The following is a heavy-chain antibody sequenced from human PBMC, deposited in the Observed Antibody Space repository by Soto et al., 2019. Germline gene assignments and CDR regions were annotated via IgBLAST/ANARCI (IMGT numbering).Heavy chain of an antibody. Sequence: QVTVKESGPVLVEPTETLTLTCTVSGFSLSNAGLGVSWIRQPPGKALEWLAHIFSNDEKSYSTSLKSRLTISKDTSKSQVVLTMTNMDTVDTATYYCASTYSTSWYWFDPWGQGTLFTVSP. CDR1: GFSLSNAGLG. CDR2: IFSNDEK. V-gene: IGHV2-26*04. J-gene: IGHJ5*02. D-gene: IGHD6-13*01. CDR3: ASTYSTSWYWFDP.